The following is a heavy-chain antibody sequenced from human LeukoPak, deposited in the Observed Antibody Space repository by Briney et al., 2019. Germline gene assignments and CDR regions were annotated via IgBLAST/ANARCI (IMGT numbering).Heavy chain of an antibody. D-gene: IGHD2-2*01. CDR1: GYTFTSYG. Sequence: SVKVSCKASGYTFTSYGISWVRQAPGQGLEWMGWISAYNGNTNYAQKLQGRVTMTTDTSTSTAYMELSRLRSDDTAVYYCAREVVPAAMSNWFDPWGQGTLVTVSS. J-gene: IGHJ5*02. CDR3: AREVVPAAMSNWFDP. CDR2: ISAYNGNT. V-gene: IGHV1-18*01.